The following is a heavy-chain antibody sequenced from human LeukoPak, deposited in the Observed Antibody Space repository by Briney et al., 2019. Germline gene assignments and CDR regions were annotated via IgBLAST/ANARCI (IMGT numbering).Heavy chain of an antibody. CDR2: TFHRGST. J-gene: IGHJ4*02. V-gene: IGHV4-4*02. Sequence: PSETLSLTCAVSSDSMTSDNWWSWVRQPPGKGLEWIGETFHRGSTNYNPSLKSRVTMSLDKSKNQFSLKLSSVTAADTAVYYCARDPHCSSTNCPFDSWGQGTLVIVSS. D-gene: IGHD2-2*01. CDR3: ARDPHCSSTNCPFDS. CDR1: SDSMTSDNW.